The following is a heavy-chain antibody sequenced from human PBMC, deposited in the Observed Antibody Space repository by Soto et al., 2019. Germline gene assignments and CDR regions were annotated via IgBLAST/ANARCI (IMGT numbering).Heavy chain of an antibody. Sequence: QVQLQESGPGLVKPSETLSLTCAVSGDSISSYYCMWIRQPPGKGLESIGYLYYGRSANYNPSLKSRVTLSVDTSTNQCSLTLSSMPAADPAVYYCALRSMAVVPEYWGQGTLVTVSS. CDR3: ALRSMAVVPEY. D-gene: IGHD3-22*01. CDR1: GDSISSYY. J-gene: IGHJ4*02. CDR2: LYYGRSA. V-gene: IGHV4-59*01.